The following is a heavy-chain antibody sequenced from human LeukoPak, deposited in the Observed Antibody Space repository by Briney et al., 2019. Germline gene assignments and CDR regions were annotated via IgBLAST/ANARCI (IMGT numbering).Heavy chain of an antibody. V-gene: IGHV4-59*01. CDR2: IYYSGST. CDR3: ARVGYDILTGYWYYFDY. CDR1: GGSISSYY. D-gene: IGHD3-9*01. Sequence: SETLSLTCTGSGGSISSYYWSWIRQPPGKGLEWIGYIYYSGSTNYNPSLKSRVTISVDTSKNQFSLKLSSVTAADTAVYYCARVGYDILTGYWYYFDYWGQGTLVTVSS. J-gene: IGHJ4*02.